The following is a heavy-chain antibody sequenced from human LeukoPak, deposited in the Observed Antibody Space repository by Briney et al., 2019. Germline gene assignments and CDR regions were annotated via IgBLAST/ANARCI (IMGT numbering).Heavy chain of an antibody. CDR3: ASGGDYGDYYYYYMDV. D-gene: IGHD2-21*02. V-gene: IGHV3-48*03. Sequence: PGGSLRLSCAASGFTFSSYEMNWVRQAPGKGLEWVSYISSSGSTIYYADSVKGRFTISRDNAKNSLYLQMNSLRAEDTAVYYCASGGDYGDYYYYYMDVWGKGTTVTVSS. J-gene: IGHJ6*03. CDR2: ISSSGSTI. CDR1: GFTFSSYE.